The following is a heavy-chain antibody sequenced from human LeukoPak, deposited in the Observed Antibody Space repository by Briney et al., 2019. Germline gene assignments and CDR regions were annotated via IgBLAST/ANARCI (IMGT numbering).Heavy chain of an antibody. CDR2: IFYSGST. J-gene: IGHJ4*02. CDR3: AIDGMELGEFHY. Sequence: SETLSLTCTVSGGSISSKTHFWGWIRQPPGKGLEWIGNIFYSGSTYYNPSLKSRVTLSIDTSKNQLSLKLRSVTAADTAVYYCAIDGMELGEFHYWGQGTLVTVSS. D-gene: IGHD3-16*01. V-gene: IGHV4-39*07. CDR1: GGSISSKTHF.